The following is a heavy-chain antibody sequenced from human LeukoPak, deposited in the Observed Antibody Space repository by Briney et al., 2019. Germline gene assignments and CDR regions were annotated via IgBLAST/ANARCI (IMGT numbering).Heavy chain of an antibody. CDR3: ARVTYIAGRPGWFDP. V-gene: IGHV4-59*08. CDR1: GASISSYY. D-gene: IGHD6-6*01. CDR2: IYYSGST. Sequence: SETLSLTCTVSGASISSYYWSWIRQPPGKGLEWIGYIYYSGSTYNNPSLKSRITISVDTSKNQFSLKLSSVTAADTAVYYCARVTYIAGRPGWFDPWGQGTLVTVSS. J-gene: IGHJ5*02.